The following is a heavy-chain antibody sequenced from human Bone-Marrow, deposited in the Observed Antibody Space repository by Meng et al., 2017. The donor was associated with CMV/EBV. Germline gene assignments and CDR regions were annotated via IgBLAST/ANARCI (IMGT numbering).Heavy chain of an antibody. CDR3: ARGRRFGGNGAFDI. Sequence: SETLSLTCAVYGGSFSGYYWSWIRRPPGKGLEWIGEINHSGSTNYNPSLKSRVTISVDTSKNQFSLKLSSVTAADTAVYYCARGRRFGGNGAFDIWGQGTMVTVSS. D-gene: IGHD4-23*01. J-gene: IGHJ3*02. CDR1: GGSFSGYY. CDR2: INHSGST. V-gene: IGHV4-34*01.